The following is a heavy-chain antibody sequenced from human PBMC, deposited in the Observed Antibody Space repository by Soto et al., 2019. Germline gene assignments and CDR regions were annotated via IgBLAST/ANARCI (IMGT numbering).Heavy chain of an antibody. D-gene: IGHD2-15*01. CDR1: GFTFSSYV. J-gene: IGHJ4*02. Sequence: GGSLRLSCAASGFTFSSYVMHWVRQAPGKGLEWVAVISYDGSNKYYADSVKGRFTISRDNSKNTLYLQMNSLRAEDTAVYYCATYCSGGSCYSPSSYWGQGTLVTVSS. V-gene: IGHV3-30*03. CDR3: ATYCSGGSCYSPSSY. CDR2: ISYDGSNK.